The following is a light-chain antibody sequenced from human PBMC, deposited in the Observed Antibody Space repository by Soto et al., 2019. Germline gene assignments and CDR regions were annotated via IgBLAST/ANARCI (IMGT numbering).Light chain of an antibody. CDR2: GAS. Sequence: ETVLTHSPCTLSLSQRERATLSCRASQSVSSSYLAWYQQKPGQAPRLLIYGASSRATGIPDRFSGSGSGTDFTLTISRLEPEDFAVYYCQQYGSSPWTFGQGTKVDIK. CDR3: QQYGSSPWT. CDR1: QSVSSSY. J-gene: IGKJ1*01. V-gene: IGKV3-20*01.